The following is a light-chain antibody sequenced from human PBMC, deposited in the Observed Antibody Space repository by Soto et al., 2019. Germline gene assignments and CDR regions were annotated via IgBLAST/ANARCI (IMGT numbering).Light chain of an antibody. CDR3: QQRHMWPIT. CDR2: DAY. Sequence: ESVLTQSPGTLSLSPGERATLSCRASQYVSSNYLTWYQQKPGQAPRLLIYDAYNRATGIPPRFSGSGSGTDFTLTISSLEPEDSAVYYCQQRHMWPITFGQGTRLEIK. V-gene: IGKV3D-20*02. J-gene: IGKJ5*01. CDR1: QYVSSNY.